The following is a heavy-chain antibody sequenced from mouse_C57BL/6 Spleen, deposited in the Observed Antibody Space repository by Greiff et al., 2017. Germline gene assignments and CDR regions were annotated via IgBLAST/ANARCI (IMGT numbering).Heavy chain of an antibody. CDR1: GFTFSDAW. Sequence: LQQSGGGLVQPGGSMKLSCAASGFTFSDAWMDWVRQSPEKGLEWVAEIRNKANNHATYYAESVKGRFTISRDDSKSSVYLQMNSLRAEDTGIYYCTRFGDYYAMDYWGQGTSVTVSS. CDR3: TRFGDYYAMDY. CDR2: IRNKANNHAT. V-gene: IGHV6-6*01. J-gene: IGHJ4*01. D-gene: IGHD3-1*01.